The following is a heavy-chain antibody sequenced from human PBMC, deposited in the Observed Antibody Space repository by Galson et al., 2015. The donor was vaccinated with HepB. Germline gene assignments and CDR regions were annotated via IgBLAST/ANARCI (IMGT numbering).Heavy chain of an antibody. CDR2: ISSSSSYI. Sequence: SLRLSCAASGFTFSSYSMNWVRQAPGKGLEWVSSISSSSSYIYYADSVKGRFTISRDNAKNSLYLQMNSLRAEDTAVYYCARGPYYDYVWGSYHYYFDYWGQGTLVTVSS. CDR1: GFTFSSYS. V-gene: IGHV3-21*01. CDR3: ARGPYYDYVWGSYHYYFDY. D-gene: IGHD3-16*02. J-gene: IGHJ4*02.